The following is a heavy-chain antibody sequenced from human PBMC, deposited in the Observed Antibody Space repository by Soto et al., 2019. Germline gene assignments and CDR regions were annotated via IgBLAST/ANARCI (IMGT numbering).Heavy chain of an antibody. D-gene: IGHD1-1*01. CDR1: GGSTTSGDQY. J-gene: IGHJ6*02. CDR3: ARELPQRQGRNMDV. CDR2: INHRGSL. V-gene: IGHV4-31*03. Sequence: PSETRSLTCTVTGGSTTSGDQYWTWIRHRPGEGLEWFGYINHRGSLYYNPSLKSRVSMSVDTSKNQFSLNLSSVTAADTAVYYCARELPQRQGRNMDVWGQGTTVTVSS.